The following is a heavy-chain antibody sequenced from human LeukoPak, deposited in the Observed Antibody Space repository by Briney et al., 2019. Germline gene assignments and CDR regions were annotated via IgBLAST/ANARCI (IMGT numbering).Heavy chain of an antibody. V-gene: IGHV4-59*01. CDR3: ARGKAADAFDI. CDR1: GGSISSYD. CDR2: IYYSGST. J-gene: IGHJ3*02. D-gene: IGHD6-25*01. Sequence: SETLSLTCTVSGGSISSYDCSWIRQPPGKGLEWVGYIYYSGSTNYNPSLKSRVTISVDTSKNQFSLKLSSVTAADTAVYYCARGKAADAFDIWGQGTMVTVSS.